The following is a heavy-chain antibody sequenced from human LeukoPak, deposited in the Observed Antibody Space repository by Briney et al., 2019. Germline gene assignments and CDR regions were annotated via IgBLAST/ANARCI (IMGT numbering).Heavy chain of an antibody. CDR2: IDWDDEK. D-gene: IGHD4-11*01. J-gene: IGHJ3*02. CDR3: ARNYRNTLGGHFDI. V-gene: IGHV2-70*04. CDR1: GFSLPTRGMC. Sequence: KASGPTLVNPTQTLTLTCTFSGFSLPTRGMCVSWIRQPPGKALEWLSRIDWDDEKFYRTSLKTRLTIAKDTSKHQVVLTMTNVDPVDTATYYCARNYRNTLGGHFDIWGQGTMVTVSS.